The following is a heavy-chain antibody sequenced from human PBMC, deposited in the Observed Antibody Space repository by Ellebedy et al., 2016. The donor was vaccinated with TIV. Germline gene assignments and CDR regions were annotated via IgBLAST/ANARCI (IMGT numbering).Heavy chain of an antibody. CDR1: GFTFSDYW. J-gene: IGHJ6*02. CDR2: INSDGSST. CDR3: GRDDRYGLDV. V-gene: IGHV3-74*01. Sequence: GESLKISCAASGFTFSDYWMNWVRQAPGKGLVWVSHINSDGSSTTYADSVKGRFTISRDNAKDTVYLQMNSLRAEDTAVYYCGRDDRYGLDVWGQGTTVIVSS.